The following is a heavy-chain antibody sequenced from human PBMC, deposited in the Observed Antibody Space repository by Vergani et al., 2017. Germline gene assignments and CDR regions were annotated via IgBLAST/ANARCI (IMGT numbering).Heavy chain of an antibody. CDR2: LTGGGGST. CDR1: GFISSSYW. CDR3: ATLWGYFDY. Sequence: EGQLVESGGDWVQRGGSLRLSCAASGFISSSYWMSWVRQAPGKGLEWVSALTGGGGSTYYADSFKGRFIISRDNSRDTLYLQMNSLRAEDTAVYYCATLWGYFDYWGQGTLVTVSS. J-gene: IGHJ4*02. V-gene: IGHV3-23*04. D-gene: IGHD3-16*01.